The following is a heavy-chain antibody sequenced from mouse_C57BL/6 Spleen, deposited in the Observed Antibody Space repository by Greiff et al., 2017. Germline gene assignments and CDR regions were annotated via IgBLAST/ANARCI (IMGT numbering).Heavy chain of an antibody. Sequence: VQLQQPGAELVRPGSSVKLSCKASGYTFTSYWMHWVKQRPIQGLEWIGNIDPSDSETHYNQKFKDKATLTVDKSSSTAYMQLSSLTSEDSAVYYCAIITTVVATKDYWGQGTSVTVSS. J-gene: IGHJ4*01. D-gene: IGHD1-1*01. CDR2: IDPSDSET. CDR1: GYTFTSYW. V-gene: IGHV1-52*01. CDR3: AIITTVVATKDY.